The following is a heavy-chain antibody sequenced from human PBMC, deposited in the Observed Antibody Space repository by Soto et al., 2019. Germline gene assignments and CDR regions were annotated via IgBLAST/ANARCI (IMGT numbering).Heavy chain of an antibody. J-gene: IGHJ6*02. CDR2: IIPIFGTA. Sequence: ASVKVSCKASGGTFSSYAISWVRQAPGQGLEWMGGIIPIFGTANYAQKFQGRVTITADKSTSTAYMELSSLRSEDTAVYYCARDVTMVRGVSHYYYGMDVWGQGTTVTVSS. CDR3: ARDVTMVRGVSHYYYGMDV. CDR1: GGTFSSYA. D-gene: IGHD3-10*01. V-gene: IGHV1-69*06.